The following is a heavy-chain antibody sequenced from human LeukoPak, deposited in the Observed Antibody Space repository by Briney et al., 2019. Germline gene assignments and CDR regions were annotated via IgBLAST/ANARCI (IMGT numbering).Heavy chain of an antibody. J-gene: IGHJ4*02. CDR1: GGTFLTHD. Sequence: SVKVSCKASGGTFLTHDISWVRQAPGQGLEWMGGIIPIFGTTEYAQKFQGRVTITADTSTSTAYMELSSLKSDDTAVYYCARVYSSGTYFDYWGQGTLVTVSS. V-gene: IGHV1-69*06. CDR2: IIPIFGTT. D-gene: IGHD3-10*01. CDR3: ARVYSSGTYFDY.